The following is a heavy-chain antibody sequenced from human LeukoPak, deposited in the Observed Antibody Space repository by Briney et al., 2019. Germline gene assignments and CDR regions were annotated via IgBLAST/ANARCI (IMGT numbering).Heavy chain of an antibody. CDR1: GGSISSGDYY. V-gene: IGHV4-30-4*01. CDR2: IYYSGST. D-gene: IGHD4-17*01. J-gene: IGHJ6*02. Sequence: PSETLSLTCTVSGGSISSGDYYWSWIRQPPGKGLEWTGYIYYSGSTYYNPSLKSRVTISVDTSKNQFSLKLSSVTAAGTAVYYCAGSTVTYYYGMDVWGQGTTVTVSS. CDR3: AGSTVTYYYGMDV.